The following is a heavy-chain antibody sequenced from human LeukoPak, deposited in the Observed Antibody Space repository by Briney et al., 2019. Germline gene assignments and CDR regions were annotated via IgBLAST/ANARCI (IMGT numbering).Heavy chain of an antibody. Sequence: ASVKVSCKASGYTFIGYFLHWVRQAPGQGLEWMGYIHPKSGDTKYAQKFQDRVALTRDTSISTAYMNLASLTSDDTAMYYCAVDSSGYSDAFDIWGQGTMVTVSS. D-gene: IGHD3-22*01. J-gene: IGHJ3*02. CDR3: AVDSSGYSDAFDI. CDR2: IHPKSGDT. CDR1: GYTFIGYF. V-gene: IGHV1-2*02.